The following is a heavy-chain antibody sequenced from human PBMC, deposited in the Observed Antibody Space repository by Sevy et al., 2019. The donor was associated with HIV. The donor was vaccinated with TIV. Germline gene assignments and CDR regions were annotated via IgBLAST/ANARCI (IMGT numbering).Heavy chain of an antibody. CDR1: GFTFSSYW. CDR2: IKQDGSEK. Sequence: GGSLRLSCAASGFTFSSYWMSRVRQAPGKGLEWVANIKQDGSEKNYVDSVKGRFTISRDNAKNSLYLQMNSLRADDTAVYYCARDGVMGSYWGQGTLVTVSS. J-gene: IGHJ4*02. D-gene: IGHD3-16*01. V-gene: IGHV3-7*01. CDR3: ARDGVMGSY.